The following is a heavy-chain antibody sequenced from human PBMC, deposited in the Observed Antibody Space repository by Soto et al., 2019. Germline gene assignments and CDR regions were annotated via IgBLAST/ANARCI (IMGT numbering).Heavy chain of an antibody. V-gene: IGHV4-39*01. CDR2: IYYSGST. CDR3: RVATSDADRRWDAFDI. D-gene: IGHD5-12*01. CDR1: GGSISSSSYY. J-gene: IGHJ3*02. Sequence: SETLSLTCTVSGGSISSSSYYWGWIRQPPGKGLEWIGSIYYSGSTYYNPSLKSRVTISVDTSKNQFSLKLSSVTAADTAVYYCRVATSDADRRWDAFDIWGQGTMVTVSS.